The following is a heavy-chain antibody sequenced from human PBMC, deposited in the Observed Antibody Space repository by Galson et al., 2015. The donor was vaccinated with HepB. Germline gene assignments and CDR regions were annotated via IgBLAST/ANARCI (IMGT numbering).Heavy chain of an antibody. J-gene: IGHJ4*02. CDR1: GFIVSNNN. Sequence: SLRLSCAASGFIVSNNNMSWVRQAPGKGLEWVSVFYSGGYTYYADSVEGRFTISRHNSKNTLFLQMNSLRAEDTAVYYCARFFGERHFDYWGQGTLVTVSS. CDR2: FYSGGYT. V-gene: IGHV3-53*04. D-gene: IGHD3-10*01. CDR3: ARFFGERHFDY.